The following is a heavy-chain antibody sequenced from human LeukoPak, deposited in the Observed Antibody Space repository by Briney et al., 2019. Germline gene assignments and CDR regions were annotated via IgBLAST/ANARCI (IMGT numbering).Heavy chain of an antibody. CDR2: ISAYNGNT. J-gene: IGHJ2*01. CDR1: GYTFTSYG. Sequence: APVKVSCKASGYTFTSYGISWVRQAPGQGLEWMGWISAYNGNTNYAQKLQGRVTMTTDTSTSTAYMELRSLRSDDTAVYYCARYAGHDYSEEVWWYFDPWGRGTLVTVSS. V-gene: IGHV1-18*01. D-gene: IGHD2-15*01. CDR3: ARYAGHDYSEEVWWYFDP.